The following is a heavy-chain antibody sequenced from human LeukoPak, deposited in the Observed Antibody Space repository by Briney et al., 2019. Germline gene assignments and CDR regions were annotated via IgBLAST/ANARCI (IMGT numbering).Heavy chain of an antibody. V-gene: IGHV3-7*02. Sequence: PGGSLRLSCAASGFAFSTYWMSWARQAPGKGLEWVANIKQDGSEKNYVDSVKGRFTISRDNAKNSLYLQMNSLRAEDTDMYHCASGLLAAPGIDYWGPGALVTVSS. CDR1: GFAFSTYW. D-gene: IGHD6-13*01. CDR3: ASGLLAAPGIDY. J-gene: IGHJ4*02. CDR2: IKQDGSEK.